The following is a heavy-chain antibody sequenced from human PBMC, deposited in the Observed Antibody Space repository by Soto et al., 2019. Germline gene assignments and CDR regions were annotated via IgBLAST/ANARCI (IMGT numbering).Heavy chain of an antibody. V-gene: IGHV3-33*06. Sequence: GGSLRLSCAASGFTFSSYGMHWVRQAPGKGLEWVAVIWYDGSNKYYVDSVKGRFSISRDNSKNTLYLQMNSLRAEDTAVYYCAKDPWCCGMDVWGQGTTVTVSS. D-gene: IGHD2-8*02. CDR1: GFTFSSYG. CDR2: IWYDGSNK. J-gene: IGHJ6*02. CDR3: AKDPWCCGMDV.